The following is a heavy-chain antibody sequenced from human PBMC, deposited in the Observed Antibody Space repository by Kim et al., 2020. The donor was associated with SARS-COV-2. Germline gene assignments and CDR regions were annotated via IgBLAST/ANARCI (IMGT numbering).Heavy chain of an antibody. CDR1: GYTFTSYY. CDR2: INPSGGST. CDR3: ARAPITMVRGVIRGGWFDP. J-gene: IGHJ5*02. V-gene: IGHV1-46*01. D-gene: IGHD3-10*01. Sequence: ASVKVSCKASGYTFTSYYMHWVRQAPGQGLEWMGIINPSGGSTSYAQKFQGRVTMTRDTSTSTVYMELSSLRSEDTAVYYCARAPITMVRGVIRGGWFDPWGQGTLVTVSS.